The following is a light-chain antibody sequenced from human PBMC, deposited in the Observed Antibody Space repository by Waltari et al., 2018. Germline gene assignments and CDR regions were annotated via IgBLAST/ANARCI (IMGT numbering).Light chain of an antibody. CDR3: SSYISSDTLEL. V-gene: IGLV2-14*03. J-gene: IGLJ2*01. CDR1: SSDVGGYHY. CDR2: DVS. Sequence: QSALTQPASVSGSPGQSITLSCTGTSSDVGGYHYVSWYQQHPGKAPKLIIFDVSNRPSGVSSRFSGSKSGNTASLTISGLQAQDEADYYCSSYISSDTLELFGGGTSLTVL.